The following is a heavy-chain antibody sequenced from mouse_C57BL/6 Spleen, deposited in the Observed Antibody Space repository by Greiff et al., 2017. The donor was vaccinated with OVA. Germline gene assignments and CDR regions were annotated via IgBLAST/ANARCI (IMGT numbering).Heavy chain of an antibody. CDR2: INPSNGGT. J-gene: IGHJ1*03. D-gene: IGHD1-1*01. V-gene: IGHV1-53*01. CDR1: GYTFTSYW. Sequence: QVQLQQSGTELVKPGASVKLSCKASGYTFTSYWMHWVKQRPGQGLEWIGNINPSNGGTNYNEKFKSKATLTVDKSSSTAYMQLSSLTSEDSAVYYCATSYYYGSHWYFDVWGTGTTVTVSS. CDR3: ATSYYYGSHWYFDV.